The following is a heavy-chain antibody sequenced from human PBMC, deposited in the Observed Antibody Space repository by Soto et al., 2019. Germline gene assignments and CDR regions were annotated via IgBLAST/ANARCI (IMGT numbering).Heavy chain of an antibody. D-gene: IGHD3-10*01. CDR1: GYTFTSYG. CDR2: ISTYNGDT. Sequence: GASVKVSCKASGYTFTSYGISWVRQAPGQGLEWMGWISTYNGDTNYAQTFQGRVTMTTDTSTSTVHMEVRSLRSDDTAVYYCAREGGAPYYYYGMDVWGQGTPVTVSS. V-gene: IGHV1-18*01. CDR3: AREGGAPYYYYGMDV. J-gene: IGHJ6*02.